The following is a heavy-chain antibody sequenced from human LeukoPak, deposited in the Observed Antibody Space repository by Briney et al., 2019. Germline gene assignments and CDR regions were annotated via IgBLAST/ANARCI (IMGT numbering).Heavy chain of an antibody. CDR1: GFTFSSAW. CDR2: IKSKADGGTT. CDR3: TADRGSGSDY. Sequence: NTGGSLRLSCAASGFTFSSAWMSWVRQAPGKGLEWVGRIKSKADGGTTDYAAPVKGRFSISRDDSKDRLYLQMNSLKTEDTAVYYCTADRGSGSDYWGQGTLVTVSS. V-gene: IGHV3-15*01. J-gene: IGHJ4*02. D-gene: IGHD1-26*01.